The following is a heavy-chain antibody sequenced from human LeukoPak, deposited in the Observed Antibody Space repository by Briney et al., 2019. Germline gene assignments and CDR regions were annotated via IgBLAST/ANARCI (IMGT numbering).Heavy chain of an antibody. Sequence: GGALRLSCAASGFTFSRYSMNWVRQAPGEGLEWVSSISSSSTYIYYADSVTGRFTLSRDNAKNSLSMHMNRLRDGDAPLYYCARDLGNSDPPDFWGQGTLVTVSS. D-gene: IGHD4-23*01. CDR2: ISSSSTYI. J-gene: IGHJ4*02. CDR1: GFTFSRYS. CDR3: ARDLGNSDPPDF. V-gene: IGHV3-21*01.